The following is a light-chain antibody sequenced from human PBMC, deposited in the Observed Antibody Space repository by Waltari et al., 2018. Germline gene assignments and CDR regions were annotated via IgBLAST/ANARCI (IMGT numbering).Light chain of an antibody. CDR1: SSNIGSNT. V-gene: IGLV1-44*01. CDR3: SAWDDSLNGPV. Sequence: QSVLTQPPSASGPPGQRVTISCSGSSSNIGSNTVRWYQHLPGTAPKPLLFTNNQRPSGVPDRFSGSKSGTSASLAISGLQSEDEADYYCSAWDDSLNGPVFGGGTKLTVL. CDR2: TNN. J-gene: IGLJ3*02.